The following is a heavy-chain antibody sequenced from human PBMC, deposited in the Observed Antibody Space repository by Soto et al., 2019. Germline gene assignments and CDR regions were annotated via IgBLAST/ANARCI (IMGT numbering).Heavy chain of an antibody. J-gene: IGHJ5*02. CDR2: ISYSGTT. D-gene: IGHD3-10*01. CDR1: GGSMNSYY. Sequence: SETLSRTCTVSGGSMNSYYCSWIRQPQGKGLEWIGFISYSGTTHYSASLRSRVSISVDTSKNQFSLDLSSVTAAGTAVYYCARDYMVRGVMRWFDPWGQGTLVTVSS. CDR3: ARDYMVRGVMRWFDP. V-gene: IGHV4-59*12.